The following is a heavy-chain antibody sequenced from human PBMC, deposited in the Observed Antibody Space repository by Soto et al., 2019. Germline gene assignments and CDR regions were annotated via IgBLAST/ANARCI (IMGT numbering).Heavy chain of an antibody. CDR1: GFTFDDYS. J-gene: IGHJ6*03. D-gene: IGHD6-6*01. CDR2: ISWNSGSI. CDR3: AKDMPEYSSSDYYYYYMDV. V-gene: IGHV3-9*01. Sequence: GGSLRLSCASSGFTFDDYSMHWVRQAPGKGLEWVSGISWNSGSIGYADSVKGRFTISRDNAKNSLYLQMNSLRAEDTALYYCAKDMPEYSSSDYYYYYMDVWGKGTTVTVSS.